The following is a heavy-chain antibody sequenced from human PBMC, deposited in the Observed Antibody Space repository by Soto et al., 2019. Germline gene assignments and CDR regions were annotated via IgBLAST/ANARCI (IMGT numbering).Heavy chain of an antibody. Sequence: QVQLVQSGAEVKKPGASVKVSCKASGYTFTSYAMHWVRQAPGQRLEWMGWINAGNGNTKYAQKLQGRVTMTTDTSTSTAYMELRSLRSDDTAVYYCARFEGSVTTVVTPSYFDYWGQGTLVTVSS. CDR3: ARFEGSVTTVVTPSYFDY. V-gene: IGHV1-3*01. J-gene: IGHJ4*02. D-gene: IGHD4-17*01. CDR1: GYTFTSYA. CDR2: INAGNGNT.